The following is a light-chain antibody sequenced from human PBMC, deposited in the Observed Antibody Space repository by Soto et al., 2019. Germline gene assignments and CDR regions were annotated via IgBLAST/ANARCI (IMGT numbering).Light chain of an antibody. J-gene: IGLJ1*01. V-gene: IGLV1-47*01. Sequence: QSVLTRPPSACGTPGQRVTISCSGSSSNIGSNYLYWYQQLPGAAPTLVMYGNDQRPSGVPDRFSGSRSGTSASLAIIGLRSEDEADYYCATWDDSLSGYVFGTGTKVTVL. CDR1: SSNIGSNY. CDR3: ATWDDSLSGYV. CDR2: GND.